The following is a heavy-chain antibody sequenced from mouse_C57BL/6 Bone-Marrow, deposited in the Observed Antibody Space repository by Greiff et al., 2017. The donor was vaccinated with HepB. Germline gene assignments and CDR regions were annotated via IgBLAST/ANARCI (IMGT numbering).Heavy chain of an antibody. V-gene: IGHV5-12*01. CDR1: GFTFSDYY. D-gene: IGHD1-1*02. CDR2: ISNGGGST. J-gene: IGHJ3*01. Sequence: EVQLVESGGGLVQPGGSLKLSCAASGFTFSDYYMYWVRQTPEKRLEWVAYISNGGGSTYYPDTVKGRFTISRDNAKNTLYLQMSRLKSEDTAMYYCAKGWFFAYWGQGTLVTVSA. CDR3: AKGWFFAY.